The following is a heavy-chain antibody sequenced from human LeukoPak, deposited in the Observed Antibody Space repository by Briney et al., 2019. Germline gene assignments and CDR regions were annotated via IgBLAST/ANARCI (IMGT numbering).Heavy chain of an antibody. V-gene: IGHV3-7*01. D-gene: IGHD2-15*01. CDR3: ARGVGDKDFAEYFQH. CDR1: GFTFGNAW. CDR2: IKQDGSEK. Sequence: PGGSLRLSCAASGFTFGNAWMSWVRQAPGKGLEWVANIKQDGSEKYYVDSVKGRFTISRDNAKNSLYLQMNSLRAEDTAVYYCARGVGDKDFAEYFQHWGQGTLVTVSS. J-gene: IGHJ1*01.